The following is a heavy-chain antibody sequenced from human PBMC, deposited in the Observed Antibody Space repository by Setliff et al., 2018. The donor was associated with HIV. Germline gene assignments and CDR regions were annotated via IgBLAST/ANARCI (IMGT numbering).Heavy chain of an antibody. D-gene: IGHD7-27*01. CDR2: MSFDGGNK. V-gene: IGHV3-30*03. CDR3: ARDPTSHWGYYMDV. J-gene: IGHJ6*03. CDR1: GSTFSSYG. Sequence: LRLSCAASGSTFSSYGMHWVRQAPGKGLEWVAVMSFDGGNKFYADSVKGRLTISRDNSKNTLYLQMNSLRPEDTAVYYCARDPTSHWGYYMDVWGKGTTVTVSS.